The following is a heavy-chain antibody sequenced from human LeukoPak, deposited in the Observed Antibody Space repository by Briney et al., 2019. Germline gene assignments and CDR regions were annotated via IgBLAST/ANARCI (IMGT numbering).Heavy chain of an antibody. V-gene: IGHV4-39*01. CDR2: IYYSGST. D-gene: IGHD5-24*01. J-gene: IGHJ4*02. CDR1: GGSISGGDYY. CDR3: ARRERRNLLGDGYNYYFDY. Sequence: PSETLSLTCTVSGGSISGGDYYWGWIRQPPGKGLEWIGSIYYSGSTYYNPSLKSRVTISVDTSKNQFSLKLSSVTAADTAVYYCARRERRNLLGDGYNYYFDYWGQGTLVTVSS.